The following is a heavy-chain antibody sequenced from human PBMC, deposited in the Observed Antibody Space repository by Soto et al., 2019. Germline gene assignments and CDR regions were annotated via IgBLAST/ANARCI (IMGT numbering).Heavy chain of an antibody. J-gene: IGHJ6*02. V-gene: IGHV3-23*01. Sequence: GGSLRLSCAASGFTFTSYAMSWVRQAPGKGLEWVSAISGSGGSTYYADSVKGRFTISRDNSKNTLYLQMNSLRAEDTAVYYCAKDSRDGKPYYYYGMDVWGQGTTVTVSS. CDR2: ISGSGGST. CDR1: GFTFTSYA. CDR3: AKDSRDGKPYYYYGMDV.